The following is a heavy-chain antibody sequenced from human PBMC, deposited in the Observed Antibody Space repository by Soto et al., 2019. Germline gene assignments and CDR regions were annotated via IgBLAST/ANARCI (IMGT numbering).Heavy chain of an antibody. D-gene: IGHD6-6*01. CDR1: GGTFSSYA. CDR2: IIPIFGTA. Sequence: QVQLVQSGAEVKTPGSSVKVSCKASGGTFSSYAISWVRQAPGQGLEWMGGIIPIFGTAHYAQTFQGRVTITADKSTSTASIELGSLRSEDTAVYYCASGYSSSAGDSNFGSWGQGTLVTVSA. V-gene: IGHV1-69*06. J-gene: IGHJ4*02. CDR3: ASGYSSSAGDSNFGS.